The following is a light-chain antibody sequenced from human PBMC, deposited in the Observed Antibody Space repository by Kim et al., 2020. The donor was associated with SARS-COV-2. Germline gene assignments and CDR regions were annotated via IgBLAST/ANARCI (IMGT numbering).Light chain of an antibody. CDR3: QQTYST. J-gene: IGKJ2*01. CDR1: QSIKNY. V-gene: IGKV1-39*01. Sequence: DIQMTQSPSSLSASVGDRVTITCRASQSIKNYLNWYQQKPGKAPKLLIYGASNLQSGVPSRFSGGGSGTEFTLTISSLQPGDSSTYYCQQTYSTFGQGTKLEIK. CDR2: GAS.